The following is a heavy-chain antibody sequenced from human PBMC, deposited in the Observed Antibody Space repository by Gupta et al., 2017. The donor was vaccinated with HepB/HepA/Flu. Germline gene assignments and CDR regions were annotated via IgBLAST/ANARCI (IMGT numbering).Heavy chain of an antibody. Sequence: QVQLVQSGAEVKKPGSSVKVSCKASGGTFSSYAISWVRQAPGQGLEWMGGIIPIFGTANYAQKFQGRVTITADESTSTAYMELSSLRSEDTAVYYCARARGYCSGGSCYHYYYMDVWGKGTTVTGSS. J-gene: IGHJ6*03. CDR2: IIPIFGTA. CDR1: GGTFSSYA. D-gene: IGHD2-15*01. CDR3: ARARGYCSGGSCYHYYYMDV. V-gene: IGHV1-69*01.